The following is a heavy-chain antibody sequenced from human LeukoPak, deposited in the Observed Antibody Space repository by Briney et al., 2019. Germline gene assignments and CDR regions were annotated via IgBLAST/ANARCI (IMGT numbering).Heavy chain of an antibody. D-gene: IGHD3-10*01. V-gene: IGHV3-15*01. CDR2: IKTKSEGGTT. CDR3: TTEFKELGSFFYFYYMDV. Sequence: KTGGSLRLSCAASGFTFSSYSMNWVRQAPGKGLEWVGRIKTKSEGGTTDYAAPAKGRFTISRDDSKNALFLQMDSLKSDDTAMYYCTTEFKELGSFFYFYYMDVWGTGTTVTISS. J-gene: IGHJ6*03. CDR1: GFTFSSYS.